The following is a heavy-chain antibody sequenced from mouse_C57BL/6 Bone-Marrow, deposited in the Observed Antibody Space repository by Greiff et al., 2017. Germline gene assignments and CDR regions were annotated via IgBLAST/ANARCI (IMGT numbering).Heavy chain of an antibody. Sequence: VQLKESGAELVKPGASVKLSCTASGFNIKDYYMHWVKQRTEQGLEWIGRIDPEDGETKYAPKFQGKATITADTSSNTAYLQLSSLTSEDTAVYYCASYYYGSSYRFAYWGQGTLVTVSA. CDR3: ASYYYGSSYRFAY. CDR1: GFNIKDYY. D-gene: IGHD1-1*01. CDR2: IDPEDGET. J-gene: IGHJ3*01. V-gene: IGHV14-2*01.